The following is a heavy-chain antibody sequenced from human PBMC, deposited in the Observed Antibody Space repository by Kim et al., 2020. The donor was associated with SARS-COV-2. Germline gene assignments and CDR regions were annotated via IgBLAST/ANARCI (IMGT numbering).Heavy chain of an antibody. V-gene: IGHV3-23*01. CDR2: IVSAGDT. CDR1: GFTFSSYA. Sequence: GGSLRLSCAASGFTFSSYAMSWVRQAPGKGLEWVSSIVSAGDTHYADSVKGRFSISRDNSQNTLYLQMNSLRAEDTAVYYCANSRIEVFGTGAFDIWGQGTMVTVSS. CDR3: ANSRIEVFGTGAFDI. D-gene: IGHD1-1*01. J-gene: IGHJ3*02.